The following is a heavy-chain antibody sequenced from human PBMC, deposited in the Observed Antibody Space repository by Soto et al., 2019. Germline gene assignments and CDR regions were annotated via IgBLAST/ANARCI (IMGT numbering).Heavy chain of an antibody. D-gene: IGHD3-10*01. CDR1: GYTFNNYA. V-gene: IGHV1-18*04. Sequence: QVQLLQSGAEVKEPGASVKVSCKASGYTFNNYAVSWVRQAPGQGLEWMGWYNPVIAYGQSAKKSRGGASMPPDTPTNTAYLDLRGLSLADTAVFTCARNISASYGCLDPGGKGTLVTVSS. CDR3: ARNISASYGCLDP. CDR2: YNPVIAYG. J-gene: IGHJ5*02.